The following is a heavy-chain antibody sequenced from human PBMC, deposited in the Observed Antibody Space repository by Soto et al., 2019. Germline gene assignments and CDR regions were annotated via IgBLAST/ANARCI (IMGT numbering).Heavy chain of an antibody. J-gene: IGHJ6*02. CDR1: GFTFSNYG. Sequence: PGESLKISCAASGFTFSNYGIHWVRQAPGKGLEWVAVISHDGNKEYYADSVKGRFTISRDNAKNTLYLQMNSLRAEDTAVYYCARCTYYYDSSGYWEDYGMDVWGQGTTVTVSS. CDR3: ARCTYYYDSSGYWEDYGMDV. CDR2: ISHDGNKE. D-gene: IGHD3-22*01. V-gene: IGHV3-30*03.